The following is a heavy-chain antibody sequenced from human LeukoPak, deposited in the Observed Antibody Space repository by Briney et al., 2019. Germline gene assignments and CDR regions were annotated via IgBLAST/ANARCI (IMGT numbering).Heavy chain of an antibody. V-gene: IGHV1-69*04. D-gene: IGHD1-7*01. J-gene: IGHJ4*02. CDR3: VAGTTLDDY. CDR1: GGTFSSYA. Sequence: ASVKVSCKASGGTFSSYAISWVRQAPGQGLEWMGRIIPIFGIANYAQKFQGRVTITADKSTSTAYMELSSLRSEDTAVYYCVAGTTLDDYWGQGTLVTVSP. CDR2: IIPIFGIA.